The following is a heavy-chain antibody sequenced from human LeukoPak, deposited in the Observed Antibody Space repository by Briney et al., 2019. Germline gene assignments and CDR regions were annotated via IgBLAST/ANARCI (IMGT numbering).Heavy chain of an antibody. V-gene: IGHV1-69*05. CDR3: ARDRGERDSSWSLPAHGFDI. D-gene: IGHD6-13*01. CDR1: GGTFNSYA. CDR2: IFPIFGTA. J-gene: IGHJ3*02. Sequence: SVKVSCKASGGTFNSYAINWVRQAPGQGLEWMGRIFPIFGTANYAQKFQGRVTVTTDESTNTAYMELGSLRPEDTAMYYCARDRGERDSSWSLPAHGFDIWGQGTMVTVSS.